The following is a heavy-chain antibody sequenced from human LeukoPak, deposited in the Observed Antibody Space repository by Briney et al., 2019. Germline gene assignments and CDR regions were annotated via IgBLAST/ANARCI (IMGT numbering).Heavy chain of an antibody. CDR2: IYWDDDK. J-gene: IGHJ4*02. CDR1: GVSISSSNSY. CDR3: AHRFVHGDYDY. V-gene: IGHV2-5*02. D-gene: IGHD4-17*01. Sequence: TLSLTCTVSGVSISSSNSYWGWIRQPPGKALEWLALIYWDDDKYYSPSLKSRLTITKDTSKDQVVLIMTNMDPVDTATYYCAHRFVHGDYDYWGQGTLVTVSS.